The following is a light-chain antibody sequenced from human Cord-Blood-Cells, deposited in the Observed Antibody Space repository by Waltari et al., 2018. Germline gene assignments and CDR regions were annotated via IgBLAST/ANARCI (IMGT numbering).Light chain of an antibody. CDR2: DVS. J-gene: IGLJ3*02. CDR1: SSDVGGYNY. V-gene: IGLV2-14*03. Sequence: QSALTQPASVSGSPGQSITISCTGTSSDVGGYNYVSWYQQHPGNAPKRMIYDVSNRPSGVSNRFSGSKSGNTASLTLSGLQAEDEADYYCSSYTGSSTWVFGGGTKLTVL. CDR3: SSYTGSSTWV.